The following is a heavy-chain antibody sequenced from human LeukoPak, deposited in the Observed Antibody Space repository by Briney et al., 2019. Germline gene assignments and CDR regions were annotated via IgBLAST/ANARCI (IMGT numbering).Heavy chain of an antibody. CDR3: APNYGDLIATYYFDH. CDR2: ISSSSSYI. V-gene: IGHV3-21*01. J-gene: IGHJ4*02. CDR1: GFTFSSYS. Sequence: GGSLRLSCTASGFTFSSYSMNWVRQAPGKWLEWVSSISSSSSYIYYADSVKGRFTISRDNAKNSLYLQMNSLRAEDTAVYYCAPNYGDLIATYYFDHWGQGTLVTVSS. D-gene: IGHD4-17*01.